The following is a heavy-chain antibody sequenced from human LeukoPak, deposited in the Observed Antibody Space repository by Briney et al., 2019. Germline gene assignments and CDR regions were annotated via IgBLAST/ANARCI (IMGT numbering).Heavy chain of an antibody. Sequence: SETLSLTCAVYGGSFSGYYWSWLRQPPGKGLEWIGEINHSGSTNYNPSLKSRVTISVDTSKNQFSLKLSSVTAADTAVYYCARSGGTHYFDYWGQGTLVTVSS. CDR3: ARSGGTHYFDY. CDR2: INHSGST. D-gene: IGHD1-1*01. V-gene: IGHV4-34*01. CDR1: GGSFSGYY. J-gene: IGHJ4*02.